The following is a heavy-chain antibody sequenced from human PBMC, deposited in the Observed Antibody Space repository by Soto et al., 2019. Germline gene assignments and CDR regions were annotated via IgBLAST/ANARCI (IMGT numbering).Heavy chain of an antibody. CDR3: ARDQSSGWYGKESGMDV. CDR1: GYTFTNYG. Sequence: QVQLVQSGAEVKKPGASVKVSCKASGYTFTNYGVTWVRQAPGQGLEWMGWISAYNGNKNYAQKLQGRVTLTTDTSMTTAYMELRSLTSDDAAVYYCARDQSSGWYGKESGMDVWGQGTTVTVSS. V-gene: IGHV1-18*01. CDR2: ISAYNGNK. J-gene: IGHJ6*02. D-gene: IGHD6-19*01.